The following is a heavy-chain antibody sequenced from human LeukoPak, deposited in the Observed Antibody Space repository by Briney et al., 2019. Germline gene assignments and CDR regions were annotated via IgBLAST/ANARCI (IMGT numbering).Heavy chain of an antibody. CDR1: GFTFSSYR. Sequence: GGSLRLSCAASGFTFSSYRMNWVRQAPGKGLEWVSSISSSSSYIYYAHSVKGRFTISRDNAKDSLYLQMNSLRAEDTAVYYCARSSNGFGEVQFDYWGQGTLVTVSS. V-gene: IGHV3-21*01. CDR3: ARSSNGFGEVQFDY. J-gene: IGHJ4*02. CDR2: ISSSSSYI. D-gene: IGHD3-10*01.